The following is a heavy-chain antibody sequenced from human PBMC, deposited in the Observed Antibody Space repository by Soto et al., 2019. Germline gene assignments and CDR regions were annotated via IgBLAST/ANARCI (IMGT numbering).Heavy chain of an antibody. Sequence: ASVKVSCKASGYDFTNYYVQWVRQAPGQGLEWMGVIHPDGGQTTYSQRFQDRVTMTSDTFTSTIYMELSSLRSEDTAVYYCARGDIDFWGQGALVTVYS. V-gene: IGHV1-46*01. CDR2: IHPDGGQT. CDR1: GYDFTNYY. CDR3: ARGDIDF. J-gene: IGHJ4*02.